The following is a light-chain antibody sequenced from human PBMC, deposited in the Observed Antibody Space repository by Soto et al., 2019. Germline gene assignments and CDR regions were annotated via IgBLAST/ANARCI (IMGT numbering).Light chain of an antibody. V-gene: IGLV2-14*01. CDR3: SSYTSSSTLAV. CDR2: DVS. Sequence: QSALTQPASVSGSPGQSITISCTGTSSDVGGYNYVSWYQQHPGKAPKLMIYDVSDRPSGVSNRFSDSKSGNTASLTISGLQAEDEADYYCSSYTSSSTLAVFGGGTKLTVL. J-gene: IGLJ2*01. CDR1: SSDVGGYNY.